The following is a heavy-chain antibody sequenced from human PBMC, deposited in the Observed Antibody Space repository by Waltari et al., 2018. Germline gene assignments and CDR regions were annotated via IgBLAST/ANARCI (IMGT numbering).Heavy chain of an antibody. D-gene: IGHD3-16*02. J-gene: IGHJ4*02. CDR3: ATDGNYVWGSYRYTLLSY. V-gene: IGHV1-24*01. CDR2: FDPEDGET. Sequence: QVQLVQSGAEVKKPGASVKVSCKVSGYTLPELSMHWVRQAPGKGLEWMGGFDPEDGETIYAQKFQGRVTMTEDTSTDTAYMELSSLRSEDTAVYYCATDGNYVWGSYRYTLLSYWGQGTLVTVSS. CDR1: GYTLPELS.